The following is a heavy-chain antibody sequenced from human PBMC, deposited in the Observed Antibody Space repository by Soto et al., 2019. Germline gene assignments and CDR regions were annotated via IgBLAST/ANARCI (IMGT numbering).Heavy chain of an antibody. CDR2: IFPGDSDT. D-gene: IGHD2-8*01. J-gene: IGHJ5*02. Sequence: PGESLKISCKASGYSFSTYCIAWVRQMPGKGLEWMGIIFPGDSDTRYSPSXQXXVXXXXXXSXSTAYLQWSSLKTSDTAMYYWXXCPPSYCTSGRFDPWGQGTLVTVSS. CDR3: XXCPPSYCTSGRFDP. CDR1: GYSFSTYC. V-gene: IGHV5-51*01.